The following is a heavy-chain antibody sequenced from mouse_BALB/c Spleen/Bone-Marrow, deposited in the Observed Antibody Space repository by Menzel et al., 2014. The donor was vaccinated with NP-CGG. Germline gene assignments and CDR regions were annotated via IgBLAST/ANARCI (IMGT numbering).Heavy chain of an antibody. D-gene: IGHD2-3*01. CDR1: GFTFNTYA. Sequence: EVKLVESGGGLVQPKGSLKLSCAASGFTFNTYAMNWVRQAPGKGLEWVARIRSKSNHYATYYADSVKDRFTISRDDSQSMLFLQMNNLKTEDTAMYYCVKSDGYSFDYWGQGTTLTVSS. J-gene: IGHJ2*01. CDR3: VKSDGYSFDY. CDR2: IRSKSNHYAT. V-gene: IGHV10-1*02.